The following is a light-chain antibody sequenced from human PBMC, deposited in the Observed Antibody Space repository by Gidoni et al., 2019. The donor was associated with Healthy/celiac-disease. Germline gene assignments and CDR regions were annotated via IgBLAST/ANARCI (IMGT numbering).Light chain of an antibody. CDR2: WAS. Sequence: DIVMTQSPDSLAVSLGERATINCKSSQSVLYSSNNKNYLAWYQQKPGQPPKLLIYWASTRESGVPDRFSGSGSGTDVTLTISSLQAEDVAVYYCQQYYSTPGTFXPXTKVXIK. CDR1: QSVLYSSNNKNY. CDR3: QQYYSTPGT. V-gene: IGKV4-1*01. J-gene: IGKJ3*01.